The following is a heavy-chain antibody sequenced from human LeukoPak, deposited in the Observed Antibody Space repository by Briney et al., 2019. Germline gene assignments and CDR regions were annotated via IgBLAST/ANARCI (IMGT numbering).Heavy chain of an antibody. D-gene: IGHD1-1*01. CDR3: GSGPVGTTVP. J-gene: IGHJ5*02. Sequence: GGSLRLSCAASGFSFGSYAMGWTRQAPGQGLEWVSAISGSGSHANYAESVKGRFTISRDNSKNTMYLQMHSLIAADTAVYYCGSGPVGTTVPWGQGTLVTVSS. CDR2: ISGSGSHA. V-gene: IGHV3-23*01. CDR1: GFSFGSYA.